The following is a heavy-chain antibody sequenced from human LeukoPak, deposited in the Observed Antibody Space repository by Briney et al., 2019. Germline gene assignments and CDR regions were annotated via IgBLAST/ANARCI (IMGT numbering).Heavy chain of an antibody. J-gene: IGHJ4*02. V-gene: IGHV1-46*01. D-gene: IGHD6-19*01. CDR2: LNPKTGTT. CDR1: GFTLTSYY. CDR3: VRDQRRIEVAGYYSDY. Sequence: ASVKVSCKTSGFTLTSYYFFWVRLAPGQGLDWMGILNPKTGTTGYAQKFQGRVDLTRDTSTSTVYMELSSLRSEDTAIYYCVRDQRRIEVAGYYSDYWGQGTLVTVSS.